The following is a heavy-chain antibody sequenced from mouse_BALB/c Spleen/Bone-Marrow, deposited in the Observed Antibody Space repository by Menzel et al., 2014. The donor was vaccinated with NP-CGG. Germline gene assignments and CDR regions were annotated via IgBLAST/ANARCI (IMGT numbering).Heavy chain of an antibody. Sequence: LQQSGAELAIPGASVKMSCKASGYTFTSYTMHWVKQRPGQGLEWIGYINPSSGYTNYNQKFKDKATLTADKSSSTAYMQLSSLTSEDSAVYYCAYGNYGYAMDYWGQGTSVTVSS. CDR3: AYGNYGYAMDY. CDR2: INPSSGYT. J-gene: IGHJ4*01. CDR1: GYTFTSYT. D-gene: IGHD2-10*02. V-gene: IGHV1-4*01.